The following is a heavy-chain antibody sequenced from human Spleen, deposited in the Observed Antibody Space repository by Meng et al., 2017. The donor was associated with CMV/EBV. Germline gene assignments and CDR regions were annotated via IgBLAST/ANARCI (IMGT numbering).Heavy chain of an antibody. CDR1: RGPFSGYS. D-gene: IGHD6-19*01. V-gene: IGHV4-34*01. CDR3: ARRRSGWSYLDY. Sequence: GPGLMDTAKLSADTGAGRRGPFSGYSLSWSRLATAKGLKSIWKSNHSGSTYSDPSLKRRLTITVETSKSQFSLKLSTVTAADTAVYYCARRRSGWSYLDYRVQVSLVTVSS. CDR2: SNHSGST. J-gene: IGHJ4*02.